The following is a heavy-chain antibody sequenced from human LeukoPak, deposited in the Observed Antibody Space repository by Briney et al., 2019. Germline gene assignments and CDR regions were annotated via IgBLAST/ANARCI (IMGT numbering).Heavy chain of an antibody. V-gene: IGHV5-51*01. CDR2: IYPGDSDT. J-gene: IGHJ4*02. CDR3: ARRRGSQVWFGEYLGDYFDY. D-gene: IGHD3-10*01. CDR1: GYSFTSYW. Sequence: GESLKISCKGSGYSFTSYWIGWVRQMPGKGLEWMGIIYPGDSDTRYSPSFQGQVTISADKSISTAYLQWSSLKASDTAMYYCARRRGSQVWFGEYLGDYFDYWGQGTLVTVSS.